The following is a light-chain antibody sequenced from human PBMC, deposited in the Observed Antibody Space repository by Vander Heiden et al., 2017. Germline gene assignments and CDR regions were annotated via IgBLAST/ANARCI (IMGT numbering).Light chain of an antibody. CDR3: QQYCGSPYT. V-gene: IGKV3-20*01. CDR2: GAS. Sequence: EIVLTPSPDPLSLSPRETATLSCRASQSVSSSYLAWYQQKPGQAPRLLIYGASTRATGIPDRFSGSGSGTDFTLTISRLEPEDFAVYFCQQYCGSPYTFGQGTKLEIK. J-gene: IGKJ2*01. CDR1: QSVSSSY.